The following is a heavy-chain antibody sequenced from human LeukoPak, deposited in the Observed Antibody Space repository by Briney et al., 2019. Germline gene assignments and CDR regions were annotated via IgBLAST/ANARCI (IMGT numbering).Heavy chain of an antibody. CDR3: ASTYSSGWYFDY. V-gene: IGHV4-34*01. J-gene: IGHJ4*02. D-gene: IGHD6-19*01. Sequence: SETLSLTCAVYGGSFSGYYWSWIRQPPGKGLEWIGEINHSGSTYYNPSLKSRVTISVDTSKNQFSLKLSSVTAADTAVYYCASTYSSGWYFDYWGQGTLVTVSS. CDR1: GGSFSGYY. CDR2: INHSGST.